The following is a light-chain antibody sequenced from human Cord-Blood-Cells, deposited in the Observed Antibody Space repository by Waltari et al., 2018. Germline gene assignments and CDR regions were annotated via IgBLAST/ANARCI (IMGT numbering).Light chain of an antibody. CDR2: GNV. CDR3: QSYDSSLSGSV. Sequence: QSVLTQPPSVSGAPGQRVTISCTGSSSNIGAGYDVHWYQQLPGTAPKLLIYGNVKRPSGVPDRFSVSKSGASASLAITGLQAEDESVYYCQSYDSSLSGSVFGGGTKLTVL. J-gene: IGLJ2*01. CDR1: SSNIGAGYD. V-gene: IGLV1-40*01.